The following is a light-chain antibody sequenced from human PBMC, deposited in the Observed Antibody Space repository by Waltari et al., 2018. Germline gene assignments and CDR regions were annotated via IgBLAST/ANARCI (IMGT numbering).Light chain of an antibody. V-gene: IGLV2-8*01. Sequence: QSALTQPPYASGSPGQSVTISCTGTSSDVGGYNYVSWYQQYPGKAPKLIVYEVSKRPSGVPDRFSGSKSGNTASLTVSGLQAEDEADYYCSSFAGSNTVKFGGGTKLTVL. CDR2: EVS. J-gene: IGLJ2*01. CDR1: SSDVGGYNY. CDR3: SSFAGSNTVK.